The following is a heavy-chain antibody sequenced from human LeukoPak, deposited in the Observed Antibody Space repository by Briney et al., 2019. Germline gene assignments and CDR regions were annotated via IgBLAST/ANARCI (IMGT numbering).Heavy chain of an antibody. V-gene: IGHV3-49*04. CDR2: IRSKAYGGTT. CDR3: TRGSFIGKYYFDY. J-gene: IGHJ4*02. CDR1: GFTFSSYG. D-gene: IGHD1-26*01. Sequence: GGSLRLSCAASGFTFSSYGMHWVRQAPGKGLEWVGFIRSKAYGGTTEYAASVKGRFTISRDDSKSIAYLQMNSLKTEDTAVYYCTRGSFIGKYYFDYWGQGTLVTVSS.